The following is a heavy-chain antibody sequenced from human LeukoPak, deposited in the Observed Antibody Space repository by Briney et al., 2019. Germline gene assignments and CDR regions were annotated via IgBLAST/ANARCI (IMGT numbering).Heavy chain of an antibody. CDR2: IKQDGSEK. CDR1: GFTFSTYW. J-gene: IGHJ4*02. CDR3: ARDLGDGSGYPDY. V-gene: IGHV3-7*01. Sequence: GGSLRLSCAASGFTFSTYWMSWVRQAPGKGLEWVANIKQDGSEKYYVDSVKGRFTISRDNAKNSLYLQMNSLRAEDTAVYYCARDLGDGSGYPDYWGQGTLVTVSS. D-gene: IGHD3-22*01.